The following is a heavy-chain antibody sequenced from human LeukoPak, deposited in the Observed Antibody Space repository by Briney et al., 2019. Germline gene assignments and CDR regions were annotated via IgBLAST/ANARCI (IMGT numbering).Heavy chain of an antibody. D-gene: IGHD3-22*01. CDR1: GGSFSSYY. CDR2: INHSGST. CDR3: ARGYEAPYFDY. Sequence: SETLSLTCAVYGGSFSSYYWSWIRQPPGNGLEWIGEINHSGSTNYNPSLKSRVTISVDTSKNQFSLKLSSVTAADTAVYYCARGYEAPYFDYWGQGTLVTVSS. V-gene: IGHV4-34*01. J-gene: IGHJ4*02.